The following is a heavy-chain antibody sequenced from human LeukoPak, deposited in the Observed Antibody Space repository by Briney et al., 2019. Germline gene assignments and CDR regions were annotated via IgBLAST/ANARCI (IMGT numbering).Heavy chain of an antibody. Sequence: GGSLRLSCAASGFTFSSYAMSWVRQAPGKGLEWVSAISGSGGSTYYADSVKGRFTISRDNAKNSLYLQMNSLRAEDTAVYYCARELINWGIFDYWGQGTLVTVSS. D-gene: IGHD7-27*01. CDR1: GFTFSSYA. J-gene: IGHJ4*02. V-gene: IGHV3-23*01. CDR3: ARELINWGIFDY. CDR2: ISGSGGST.